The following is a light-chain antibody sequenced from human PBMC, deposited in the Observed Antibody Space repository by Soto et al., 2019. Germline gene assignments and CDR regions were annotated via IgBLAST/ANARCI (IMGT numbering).Light chain of an antibody. CDR1: QTISSW. J-gene: IGKJ2*01. Sequence: DIQMTESPSTLSGSVGDRVTITCRAGQTISSWLAWYQQKPGKAPKLLIYKASTLKSGVPSRFSGSGSGTESTLTISSLQPDDFATYYCQHYNSYSSTFGQGTTVDIK. CDR3: QHYNSYSST. V-gene: IGKV1-5*03. CDR2: KAS.